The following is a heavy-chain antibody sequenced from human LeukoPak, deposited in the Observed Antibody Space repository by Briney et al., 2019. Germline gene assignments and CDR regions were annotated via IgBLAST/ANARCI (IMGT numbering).Heavy chain of an antibody. D-gene: IGHD6-13*01. J-gene: IGHJ6*02. CDR3: ARSRGIAAAVAYYYGMDV. V-gene: IGHV1-18*01. CDR1: GYTLTSYG. CDR2: ISAYNGNT. Sequence: ASVKVSCKASGYTLTSYGISWVRQAPGQGLEWMGWISAYNGNTNYAQKLQGRVTMTTDTSTSTAYMELRSLRSDDTAVYYCARSRGIAAAVAYYYGMDVWGQGTTVTVSS.